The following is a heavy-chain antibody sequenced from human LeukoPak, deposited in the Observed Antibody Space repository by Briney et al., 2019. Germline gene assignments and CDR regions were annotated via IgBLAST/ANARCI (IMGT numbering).Heavy chain of an antibody. D-gene: IGHD2-21*02. CDR1: GFSLSTSGMR. J-gene: IGHJ4*02. Sequence: SGPALVKPTQTLTLTCTFSGFSLSTSGMRVSWIRQPPGKALEWLARIDWDDDKFYSTSLKTRLTISKDTSKNQVVLTMTNMHPVDTATYYCARTQYCGGDGFFDSWGKETLVTVSS. V-gene: IGHV2-70*04. CDR2: IDWDDDK. CDR3: ARTQYCGGDGFFDS.